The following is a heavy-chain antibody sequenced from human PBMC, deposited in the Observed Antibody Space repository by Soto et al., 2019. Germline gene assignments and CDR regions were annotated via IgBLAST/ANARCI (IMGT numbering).Heavy chain of an antibody. CDR1: GGTFSSYA. D-gene: IGHD6-13*01. V-gene: IGHV1-69*01. Sequence: QVQLVQSGAEVKKPGSSVKVSCKASGGTFSSYAISWVRQAPGQGLEWMGGIIPIFGTANYAQKFQGRVTITADESTSTAYMELSSLRSEDTAVYYCALGTRYSSSPLAPLAAAGTFDYWGQGTLVTVSS. CDR3: ALGTRYSSSPLAPLAAAGTFDY. J-gene: IGHJ4*02. CDR2: IIPIFGTA.